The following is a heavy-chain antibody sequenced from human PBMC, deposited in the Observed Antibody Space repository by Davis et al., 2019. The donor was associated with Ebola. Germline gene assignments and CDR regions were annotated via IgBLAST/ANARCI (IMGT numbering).Heavy chain of an antibody. CDR2: ISHNGGVM. CDR3: AGGRGWLVDY. D-gene: IGHD5-12*01. CDR1: GFTFSDYY. Sequence: PGGSLRLSCAASGFTFSDYYMIWVRQAPGKGLECVSYISHNGGVMYYADSVKGRFTISRDNAKNSVSLQMNSLRAEDSGVYYCAGGRGWLVDYWGHGTLVSVSS. J-gene: IGHJ4*01. V-gene: IGHV3-11*04.